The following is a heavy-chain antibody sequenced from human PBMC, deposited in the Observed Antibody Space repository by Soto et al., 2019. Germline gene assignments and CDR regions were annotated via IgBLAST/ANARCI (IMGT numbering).Heavy chain of an antibody. D-gene: IGHD1-26*01. CDR1: GFIFENFG. CDR2: ISGSGFKK. CDR3: AKNQGVELVPLATVDWFDP. V-gene: IGHV3-23*01. Sequence: GWSLRLSCAASGFIFENFGMSLVRQAPGKGLEWISSISGSGFKKYYADSVKGRFTISRDNSKSTVYLELNNLSAEDTAVYHCAKNQGVELVPLATVDWFDPWRQGYVVTVS. J-gene: IGHJ5*02.